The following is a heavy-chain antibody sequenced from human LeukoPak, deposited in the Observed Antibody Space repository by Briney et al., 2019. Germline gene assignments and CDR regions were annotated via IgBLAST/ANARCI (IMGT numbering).Heavy chain of an antibody. CDR2: VYYSGGT. CDR1: GGSISSYY. J-gene: IGHJ4*02. CDR3: AGAYSDYNFLFDY. V-gene: IGHV4-59*01. D-gene: IGHD5-12*01. Sequence: PSETLSLTCTVSGGSISSYYWSWIRQPPGKGLEWIGFVYYSGGTNYDPSLKSRVTISLDTSKNQFSLRLSSVTAADTAVYYCAGAYSDYNFLFDYWGQGTLVTVSS.